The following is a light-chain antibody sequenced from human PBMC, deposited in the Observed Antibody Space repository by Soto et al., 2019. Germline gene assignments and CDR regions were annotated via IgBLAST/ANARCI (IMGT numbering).Light chain of an antibody. CDR1: QSVTSN. CDR3: QQYNNWPQT. Sequence: EIVMTQSPATLSVSPGERATLSSGASQSVTSNLAWYQQKPGQAPRLLIFAASTRATGIPARFSGSGSGTEFTLTISSLQSEDFAVYYCQQYNNWPQTFGQGTKVDIK. J-gene: IGKJ1*01. V-gene: IGKV3-15*01. CDR2: AAS.